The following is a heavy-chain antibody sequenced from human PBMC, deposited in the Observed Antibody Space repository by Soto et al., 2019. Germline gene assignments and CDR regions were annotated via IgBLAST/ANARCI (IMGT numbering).Heavy chain of an antibody. D-gene: IGHD2-15*01. CDR2: ISRSSITI. CDR3: ARVNGYCSGGSCYPVPLDY. V-gene: IGHV3-48*01. Sequence: EVQLVESGGGLVQPGGSLRLSCAASGFTFSSYSMNWFRQAPGKRLEWVSYISRSSITIYYAASVKGRFTISRDNAKNSLYLQMNSLRAEDTAVYYCARVNGYCSGGSCYPVPLDYWRQGTLVTVSS. J-gene: IGHJ4*02. CDR1: GFTFSSYS.